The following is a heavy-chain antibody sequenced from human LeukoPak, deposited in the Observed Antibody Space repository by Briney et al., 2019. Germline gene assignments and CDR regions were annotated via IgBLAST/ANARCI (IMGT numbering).Heavy chain of an antibody. CDR2: IRYDGSNK. CDR3: ARGRMVITLDAFDI. J-gene: IGHJ3*02. V-gene: IGHV3-30*02. CDR1: GFTFSSYG. D-gene: IGHD4/OR15-4a*01. Sequence: GGSLRLSCAASGFTFSSYGMHWVRQAPGKGLEWVAFIRYDGSNKYYADSVKGRFTISRDNSKNTLYLQMNSLRAEDTAVYYCARGRMVITLDAFDIWGQGPMVTVSS.